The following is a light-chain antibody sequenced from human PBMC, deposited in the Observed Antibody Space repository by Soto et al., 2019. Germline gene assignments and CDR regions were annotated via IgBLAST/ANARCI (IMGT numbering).Light chain of an antibody. CDR2: GAS. J-gene: IGKJ1*01. CDR3: QQYDSSLT. CDR1: GSVSSY. V-gene: IGKV3-20*01. Sequence: EIVFTQSPVTLSLSPGDGATLSFRASGSVSSYLARYQQRSGPAPRLLSYGASSRAAGIPDRFSGSGSGTDFTLTISRLEPEDFAVYYCQQYDSSLTFGQGTKV.